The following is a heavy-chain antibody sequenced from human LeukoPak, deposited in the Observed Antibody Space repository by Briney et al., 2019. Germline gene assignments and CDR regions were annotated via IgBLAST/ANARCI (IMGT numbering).Heavy chain of an antibody. CDR1: GFTFSNAW. V-gene: IGHV3-15*01. J-gene: IGHJ4*02. D-gene: IGHD6-13*01. CDR2: IKSKTDGGTT. Sequence: PGGSLRLSCAASGFTFSNAWMSWVRQAPGKGLEWVGRIKSKTDGGTTDYAAPVKGRFTISRDDSKNTLYLQMNSLKTEDTAVYYCTRDIAAAGIEMFDYWGQGTLVTVSS. CDR3: TRDIAAAGIEMFDY.